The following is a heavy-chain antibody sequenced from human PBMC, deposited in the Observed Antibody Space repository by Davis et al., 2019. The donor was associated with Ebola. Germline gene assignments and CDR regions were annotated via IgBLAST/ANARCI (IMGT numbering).Heavy chain of an antibody. V-gene: IGHV5-10-1*01. J-gene: IGHJ4*02. CDR1: GYSFTSYW. CDR3: AGQTVAAWSYFDY. CDR2: IDPSDSYT. D-gene: IGHD6-13*01. Sequence: GESLKISCKSSGYSFTSYWISWVRQMPGKGLEWMGRIDPSDSYTNYSPSFQGHVTISADKSISTAYLQWSSLKASDTAMYYCAGQTVAAWSYFDYWGQGTLVTVSS.